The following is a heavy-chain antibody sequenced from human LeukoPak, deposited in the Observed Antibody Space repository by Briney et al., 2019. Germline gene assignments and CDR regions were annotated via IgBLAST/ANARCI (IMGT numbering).Heavy chain of an antibody. Sequence: SETLSLTRTVSGASFSSGSHYWNWIRQSPGRGLEWIGHIYYRGTTNYTPSLKSRVTISVDTSMNQFSLRLSSVTAADTAVYFCARSFYSSGWYTPLRWFDTWGQGTLVTVSS. V-gene: IGHV4-61*01. CDR2: IYYRGTT. J-gene: IGHJ5*02. D-gene: IGHD6-19*01. CDR3: ARSFYSSGWYTPLRWFDT. CDR1: GASFSSGSHY.